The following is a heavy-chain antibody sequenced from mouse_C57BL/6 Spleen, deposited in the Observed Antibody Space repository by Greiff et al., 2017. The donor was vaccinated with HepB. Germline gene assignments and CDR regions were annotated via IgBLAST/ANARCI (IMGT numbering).Heavy chain of an antibody. Sequence: EVQLVESGGDLVKPGGSLKLSCAASGFTFSSYGMSWVRQTPDKRLEWVATISSGGSYTYYPDSVKGRFTISRDNAKNTLYLQMSSLKSEDTAMYYCARLTVVALYYAMDYWGQGTSVTVSS. CDR3: ARLTVVALYYAMDY. V-gene: IGHV5-6*01. J-gene: IGHJ4*01. CDR2: ISSGGSYT. CDR1: GFTFSSYG. D-gene: IGHD1-1*01.